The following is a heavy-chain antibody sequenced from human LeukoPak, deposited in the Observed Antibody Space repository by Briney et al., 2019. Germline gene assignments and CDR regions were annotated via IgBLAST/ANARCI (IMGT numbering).Heavy chain of an antibody. V-gene: IGHV4-31*03. CDR3: AREPYGDYGMDV. CDR2: IYYSGST. CDR1: GGSISSGGYY. D-gene: IGHD4-17*01. Sequence: SETLSLTCTVSGGSISSGGYYWSWIRQHPGKGLEWIGYIYYSGSTYYNPSLKSRVTISVDTPKNQFSPKLSSVTAADTAVYYCAREPYGDYGMDVWGQGTTVTVSS. J-gene: IGHJ6*02.